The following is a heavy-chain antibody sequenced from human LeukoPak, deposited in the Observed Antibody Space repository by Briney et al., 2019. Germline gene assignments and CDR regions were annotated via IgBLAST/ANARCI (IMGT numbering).Heavy chain of an antibody. V-gene: IGHV1-18*01. CDR2: ISAYNGNT. CDR1: GYTFTSYG. J-gene: IGHJ6*03. Sequence: ASVKVSCKASGYTFTSYGISWVRQAPGQGLEWMGWISAYNGNTNYAQKLQGRVTMTPDTSTSTAYMELRSLRSDDTAVYYCARDLFGVGYYYYYYMDVWGKGTTVTVSS. CDR3: ARDLFGVGYYYYYYMDV. D-gene: IGHD2-8*01.